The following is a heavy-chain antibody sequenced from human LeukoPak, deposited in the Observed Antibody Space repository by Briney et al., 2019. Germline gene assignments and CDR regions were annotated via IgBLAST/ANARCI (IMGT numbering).Heavy chain of an antibody. J-gene: IGHJ3*02. Sequence: PGGSLRLSCAASGFTFSSYWMHWVRQAPGKGLVWVSRIKSDGSSIYADSVKGRFTISRDNAKNTLYLQMNSLRAEDTAVYYCAKDGGYENAFDIWGQGTMVTVSS. D-gene: IGHD5-12*01. V-gene: IGHV3-74*01. CDR2: IKSDGSS. CDR1: GFTFSSYW. CDR3: AKDGGYENAFDI.